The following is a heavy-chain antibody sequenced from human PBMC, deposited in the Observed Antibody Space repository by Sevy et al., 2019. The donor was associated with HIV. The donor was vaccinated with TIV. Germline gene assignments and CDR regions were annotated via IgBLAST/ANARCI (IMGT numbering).Heavy chain of an antibody. CDR2: ISASGRST. J-gene: IGHJ6*02. Sequence: GGSLRLSCAASGFTFSSYATNWVRQAPGKGLEWVSSISASGRSTYYADSVEGRFTISRDNSKNTLYLQMNSLRGDDTAVYYCAKGYCSGGSCPRDYYYYGMDVWGQGTTVTVSS. CDR1: GFTFSSYA. D-gene: IGHD2-15*01. V-gene: IGHV3-23*01. CDR3: AKGYCSGGSCPRDYYYYGMDV.